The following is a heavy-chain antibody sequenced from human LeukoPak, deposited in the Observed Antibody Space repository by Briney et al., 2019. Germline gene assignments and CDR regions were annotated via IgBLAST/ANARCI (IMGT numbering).Heavy chain of an antibody. CDR3: ARDWARLLWFGELWHGDFDY. Sequence: PGGSLRLSCAASGFTFSSYAMHWVRQAPGKGLEWVAVISYDGSNKYYADSVKGRFTISRDNSKNTLYLQTNSLRAEDTAVYYCARDWARLLWFGELWHGDFDYWGQGTLVTVSS. J-gene: IGHJ4*02. D-gene: IGHD3-10*01. CDR2: ISYDGSNK. CDR1: GFTFSSYA. V-gene: IGHV3-30-3*01.